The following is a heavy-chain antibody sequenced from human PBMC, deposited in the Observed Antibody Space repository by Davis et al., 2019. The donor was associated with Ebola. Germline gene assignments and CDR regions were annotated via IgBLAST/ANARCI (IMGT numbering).Heavy chain of an antibody. Sequence: PGGSLRLSCAASGFTFSSYWMSWVRQVPGKGLEWVANIKQDGSEKYYMDSVKGRFTISRDNAKNSLYLQMASLRADDTAVYYCARETYYYDSSGYTHTRFQHWGQGTLVTVSS. CDR3: ARETYYYDSSGYTHTRFQH. V-gene: IGHV3-7*01. CDR2: IKQDGSEK. D-gene: IGHD3-22*01. CDR1: GFTFSSYW. J-gene: IGHJ1*01.